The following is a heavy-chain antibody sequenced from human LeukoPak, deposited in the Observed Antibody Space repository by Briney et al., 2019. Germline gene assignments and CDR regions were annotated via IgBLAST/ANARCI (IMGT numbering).Heavy chain of an antibody. V-gene: IGHV5-10-1*01. CDR1: GYSFTSYW. Sequence: GESLRISCKGSGYSFTSYWISWVRQMPGKGLEWMGRIDPSDSYTNYSPSFQGHVTISADKSISTAYLQWSSLKASDTAMYYCAKHTPGLWFGDNDAFDIWGQGTMVTVSS. CDR3: AKHTPGLWFGDNDAFDI. D-gene: IGHD3-10*01. CDR2: IDPSDSYT. J-gene: IGHJ3*02.